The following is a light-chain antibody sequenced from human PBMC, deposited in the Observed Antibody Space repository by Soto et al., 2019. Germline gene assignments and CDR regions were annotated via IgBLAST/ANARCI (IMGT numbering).Light chain of an antibody. CDR2: EVS. CDR1: SSDVGGYNY. CDR3: SSYTSSSTLV. V-gene: IGLV2-14*01. J-gene: IGLJ2*01. Sequence: QSALTQPASVSGSPGQSITISCTGTSSDVGGYNYVPWYQQHPGKAPKLMIYEVSNRPSGVSNRFSGSKSGNTASLTISGLQAEDEADYYCSSYTSSSTLVFGGGTQLTVL.